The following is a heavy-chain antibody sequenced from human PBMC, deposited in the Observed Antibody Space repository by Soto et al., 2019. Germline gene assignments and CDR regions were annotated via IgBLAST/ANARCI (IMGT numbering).Heavy chain of an antibody. CDR1: GFTFSGYG. Sequence: QVQLVESGGGVVQPGRSLRLSCAASGFTFSGYGMHWVRQAPGKGLEWVAVISYDGTKKYYADSMKGRFTISRDDSKNTLYLQMNSLRPEDTAVYYCARDSEAVYSYLEYWGQGTLVTVSS. J-gene: IGHJ4*02. D-gene: IGHD5-18*01. V-gene: IGHV3-30*03. CDR2: ISYDGTKK. CDR3: ARDSEAVYSYLEY.